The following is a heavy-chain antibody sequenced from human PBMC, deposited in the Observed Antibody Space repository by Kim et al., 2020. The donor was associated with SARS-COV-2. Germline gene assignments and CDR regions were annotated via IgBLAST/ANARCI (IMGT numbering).Heavy chain of an antibody. J-gene: IGHJ6*02. CDR3: AKDLHNYSAMDV. CDR2: IGSDEST. CDR1: GFTFRNNA. V-gene: IGHV3-23*01. D-gene: IGHD1-26*01. Sequence: GGSLRLSCAASGFTFRNNAMNWVRQAPGKGLEWVAGIGSDESTHYADSVRGRFTISRDNSKNTLYLQMNRLSGEDTATYYCAKDLHNYSAMDVWGQGPMVTVAS.